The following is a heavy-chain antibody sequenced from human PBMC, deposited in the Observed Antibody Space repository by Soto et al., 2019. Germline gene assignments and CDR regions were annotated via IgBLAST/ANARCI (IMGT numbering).Heavy chain of an antibody. CDR2: IYHSGST. CDR3: ARGGYDYVWGSYRYLYYYGMDV. V-gene: IGHV4-38-2*01. D-gene: IGHD3-16*02. J-gene: IGHJ6*02. CDR1: GYSISSGYY. Sequence: PSETLSLTCAVSGYSISSGYYWGWIRQPPGKGLEWIGSIYHSGSTYYSPSLKSRVTISVDTSKNQFSLKLSSVTAADTAVYYCARGGYDYVWGSYRYLYYYGMDVWGQGTTVTVSS.